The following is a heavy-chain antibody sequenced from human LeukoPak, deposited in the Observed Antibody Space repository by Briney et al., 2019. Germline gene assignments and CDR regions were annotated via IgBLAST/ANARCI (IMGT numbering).Heavy chain of an antibody. CDR1: GFTFSSYG. V-gene: IGHV3-30*03. CDR3: AREWQWLSP. J-gene: IGHJ5*02. CDR2: ISYDGSNK. Sequence: PGGSLRLSCAASGFTFSSYGMHWVRQAPGKGLEWVAVISYDGSNKYYADSVKGRFTISRDNSKNTLYLQMNSLRAEDTAVYYCAREWQWLSPWGQGTLVTVSS. D-gene: IGHD6-19*01.